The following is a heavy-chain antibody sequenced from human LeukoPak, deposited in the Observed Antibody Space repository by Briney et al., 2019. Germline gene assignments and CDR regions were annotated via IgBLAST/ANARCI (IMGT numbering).Heavy chain of an antibody. CDR1: GGSISSTDYS. CDR2: IYYSGST. Sequence: SETLSLTCAVSGGSISSTDYSWSWIRQPPGKGLEWIGYIYYSGSTNYNPSLKSRVTISVDTSKNQFSLKLSSVTAADTAVYYCARVGDYYDSSGYSYYFDYWGQGTLVTVSS. D-gene: IGHD3-22*01. J-gene: IGHJ4*02. V-gene: IGHV4-61*08. CDR3: ARVGDYYDSSGYSYYFDY.